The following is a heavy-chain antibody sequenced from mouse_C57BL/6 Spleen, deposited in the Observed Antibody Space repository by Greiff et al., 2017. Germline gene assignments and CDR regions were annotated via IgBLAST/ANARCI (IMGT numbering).Heavy chain of an antibody. CDR1: GFNIKDYY. CDR2: IDPEDGDA. CDR3: TTRYDGYCTQAWFDY. J-gene: IGHJ3*01. V-gene: IGHV14-1*01. Sequence: EVQLQQSGAELVRPGASVKLSCTASGFNIKDYYMHWVKQRPEQGLEWIGRIDPEDGDAEYDPQFQGKATMTADTTSNKAYLQISSLTSAGTAVYYYTTRYDGYCTQAWFDYWGQGTLVTVSA. D-gene: IGHD2-3*01.